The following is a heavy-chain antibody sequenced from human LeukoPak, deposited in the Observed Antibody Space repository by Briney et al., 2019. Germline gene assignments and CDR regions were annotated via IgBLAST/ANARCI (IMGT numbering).Heavy chain of an antibody. J-gene: IGHJ6*03. V-gene: IGHV3-30*02. CDR2: IRYDGSNK. CDR1: GFTFSSYG. CDR3: ARVELWRDYYYYMDV. Sequence: PGGSLRLSCAASGFTFSSYGMHWVRQAPGKGLEWVAFIRYDGSNKYYADSVKGRFTISRDNSKNTLYLQMNSLRAEDTAVYYCARVELWRDYYYYMDVWGKGTTVSVSS. D-gene: IGHD5-18*01.